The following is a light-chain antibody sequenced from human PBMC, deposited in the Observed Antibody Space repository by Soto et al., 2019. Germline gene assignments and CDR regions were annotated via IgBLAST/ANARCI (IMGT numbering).Light chain of an antibody. J-gene: IGKJ1*01. CDR2: AAS. CDR1: QSVGSN. V-gene: IGKV3-15*01. CDR3: QQYNKWPQT. Sequence: EVVLTQSPATLSVSPGERATLSCRASQSVGSNLAWYQQKPGQAPRLLIYAASTRATGIPAKFSASGSGTEFTLTISSLQSEDFAVYYCQQYNKWPQTLGQGTKVDIK.